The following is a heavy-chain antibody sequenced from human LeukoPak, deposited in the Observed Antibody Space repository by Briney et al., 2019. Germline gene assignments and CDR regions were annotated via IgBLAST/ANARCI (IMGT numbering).Heavy chain of an antibody. V-gene: IGHV1-18*01. CDR2: ISAYNGNT. CDR1: GYTFTSYG. CDR3: ATDTPLGSGYTDVGAFDI. D-gene: IGHD3-22*01. J-gene: IGHJ3*02. Sequence: GASVKVSCKASGYTFTSYGISWVRQAPGQGLEWMGWISAYNGNTNYAQKLQGRVTMTTDTSTSTAYMELRSLRSEDTAVYYCATDTPLGSGYTDVGAFDIWGQGTMVTVSS.